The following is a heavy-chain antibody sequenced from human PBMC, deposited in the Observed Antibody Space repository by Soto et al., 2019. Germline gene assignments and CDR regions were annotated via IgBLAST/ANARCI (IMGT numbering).Heavy chain of an antibody. CDR3: ARDQFLGDYFGSGEPYYYYGMDG. V-gene: IGHV4-31*03. Sequence: PSETLSLTCTVSGGSISSGGYYWSWIRQHPGKGLEWIGYIYYSGSTYYNPSLKSRVTISVDTSKNQFSLKLSSVTAADTAVYYCARDQFLGDYFGSGEPYYYYGMDGWGQATTVTVSS. CDR1: GGSISSGGYY. CDR2: IYYSGST. D-gene: IGHD3-10*01. J-gene: IGHJ6*02.